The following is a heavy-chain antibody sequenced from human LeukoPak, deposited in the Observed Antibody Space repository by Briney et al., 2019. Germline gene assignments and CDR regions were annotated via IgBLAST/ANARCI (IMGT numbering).Heavy chain of an antibody. D-gene: IGHD3-16*01. Sequence: PSETLSLTCTVSGGSISSSSYYWGWIRQPPGKGLEWIGNIYYTGSTYYNPSLKSRVTISVETSKNQFSLKLTSVTAADTAVYYCARFTPQGYGWGGYNRFDPWGQGTLVTVSS. J-gene: IGHJ5*02. V-gene: IGHV4-39*01. CDR3: ARFTPQGYGWGGYNRFDP. CDR1: GGSISSSSYY. CDR2: IYYTGST.